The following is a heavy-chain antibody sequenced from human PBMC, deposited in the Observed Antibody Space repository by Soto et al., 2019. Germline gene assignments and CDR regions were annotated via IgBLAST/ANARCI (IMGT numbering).Heavy chain of an antibody. CDR1: GFTFSSYA. CDR3: ASRTGTQYYYMDV. Sequence: GGSLRLSCAASGFTFSSYAMHWVRQAPGKGLEWVAVISYDGSNKYYADSVKGRFTISRDNSKNTLYLQMNSLRVEDTAVYYCASRTGTQYYYMDVWGKGTTVTVSS. J-gene: IGHJ6*03. V-gene: IGHV3-30-3*01. CDR2: ISYDGSNK. D-gene: IGHD1-1*01.